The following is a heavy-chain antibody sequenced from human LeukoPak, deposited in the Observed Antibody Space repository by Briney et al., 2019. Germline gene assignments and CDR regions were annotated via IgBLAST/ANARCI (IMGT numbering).Heavy chain of an antibody. V-gene: IGHV3-30*02. J-gene: IGHJ4*02. D-gene: IGHD2-2*01. CDR2: IRYDGSNK. CDR1: GFTFSSYG. CDR3: AKVKSTSPTMYYFDY. Sequence: GGSLRLSCAASGFTFSSYGMHWVRQAPGKGLEWVAFIRYDGSNKYYADSVKGRFTISRDNSKNTLYLQMNSLRAEDTAVYYCAKVKSTSPTMYYFDYWGQGTLSPSPQ.